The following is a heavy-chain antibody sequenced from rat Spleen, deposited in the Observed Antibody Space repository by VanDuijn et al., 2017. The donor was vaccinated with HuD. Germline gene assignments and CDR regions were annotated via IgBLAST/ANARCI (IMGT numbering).Heavy chain of an antibody. V-gene: IGHV2-1*01. CDR1: GFSLISHS. J-gene: IGHJ2*01. CDR3: TRYVYYGLRY. CDR2: IWGDGST. D-gene: IGHD1-6*01. Sequence: QVQLKESGPGLVQSSQTLSLICTVSGFSLISHSVHWVRQPPGKGLEWMGGIWGDGSTEYSSALKSRLSINRDTSKSQVFLKMNSLQTDDTAIYFCTRYVYYGLRYWGQGVMVTASS.